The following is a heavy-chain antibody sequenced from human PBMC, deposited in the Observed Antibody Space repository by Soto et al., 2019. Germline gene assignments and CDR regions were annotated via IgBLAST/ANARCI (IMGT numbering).Heavy chain of an antibody. Sequence: QVQLVQSGAEVKKPGASVKVSCKASGYTFTSYGISWVRQAPGQGLEWMGWISAYNGNTNYAQKLQGRVTMTTDASASTAYMELRSLRSDDTAVYYGAGAACNYGWFDPWGQGTLVTVSS. CDR3: AGAACNYGWFDP. CDR2: ISAYNGNT. D-gene: IGHD4-4*01. J-gene: IGHJ5*02. CDR1: GYTFTSYG. V-gene: IGHV1-18*04.